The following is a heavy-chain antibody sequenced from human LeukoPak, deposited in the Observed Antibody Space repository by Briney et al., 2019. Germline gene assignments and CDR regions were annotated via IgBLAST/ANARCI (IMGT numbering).Heavy chain of an antibody. V-gene: IGHV3-23*01. D-gene: IGHD1-1*01. Sequence: GGSLRLSCAASGFSFRRCAMNWVRQAPGKGLEWVSGLTDNGDSTYYADSVKGRFTLSRDNGENSLYLQMNSLRAEDTAVYYCARGSHTTPGGYFDYWGQGTLVTVSS. CDR3: ARGSHTTPGGYFDY. J-gene: IGHJ4*02. CDR1: GFSFRRCA. CDR2: LTDNGDST.